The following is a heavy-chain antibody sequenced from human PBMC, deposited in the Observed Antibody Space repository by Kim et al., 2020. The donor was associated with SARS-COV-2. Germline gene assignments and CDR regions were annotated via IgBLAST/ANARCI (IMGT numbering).Heavy chain of an antibody. CDR3: ARIGISGSGVGFDI. Sequence: AESVEGPFTNSNDNAKNSLFLQMNSLRAEDTAVYYCARIGISGSGVGFDIWGQGTMVTVSS. J-gene: IGHJ3*02. D-gene: IGHD2-21*01. V-gene: IGHV3-11*04.